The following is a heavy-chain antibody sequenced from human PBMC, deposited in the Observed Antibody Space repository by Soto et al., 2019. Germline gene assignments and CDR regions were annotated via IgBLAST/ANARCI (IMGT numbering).Heavy chain of an antibody. CDR3: ATTLYYYYGMDV. Sequence: LRLSCAASGFTFSSYEMNWVRQAPGKGLGWVSYISSSGSTIYYADSVKGRFTISRDNAKNSLYLQMNSLRAEDTAVYYCATTLYYYYGMDVWGQGTTVTVSS. V-gene: IGHV3-48*03. CDR2: ISSSGSTI. J-gene: IGHJ6*02. CDR1: GFTFSSYE.